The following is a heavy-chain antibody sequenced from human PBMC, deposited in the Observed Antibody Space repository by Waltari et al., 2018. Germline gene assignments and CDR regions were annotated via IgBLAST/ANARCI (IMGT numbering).Heavy chain of an antibody. CDR1: GDPISSASYY. V-gene: IGHV4-61*09. Sequence: QVQLQESGPGLVEPSQTLSLTCSVTGDPISSASYYWTWVRQPAGRGLEWIGHLYPSGQTTYSPPLRSRVTISADRSKNQFSLRLISGTAADTAVYYCAGGGGWLTDFGGQGIPVTVSS. CDR2: LYPSGQT. D-gene: IGHD5-12*01. J-gene: IGHJ4*02. CDR3: AGGGGWLTDF.